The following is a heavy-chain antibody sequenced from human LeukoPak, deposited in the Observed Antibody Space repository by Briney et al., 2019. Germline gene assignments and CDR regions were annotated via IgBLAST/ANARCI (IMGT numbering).Heavy chain of an antibody. J-gene: IGHJ5*02. CDR3: ARGPGSAFDP. V-gene: IGHV1-8*01. CDR2: MHPDNGNT. CDR1: GYAFTNYD. D-gene: IGHD3-10*01. Sequence: GASVKVSRKTSGYAFTNYDINWVRQAPGQGLEWMGWMHPDNGNTGYAQKFQGRVTMTRNTSITTAYMELRSLRSDDTAVYYCARGPGSAFDPWGEGTLVTVSS.